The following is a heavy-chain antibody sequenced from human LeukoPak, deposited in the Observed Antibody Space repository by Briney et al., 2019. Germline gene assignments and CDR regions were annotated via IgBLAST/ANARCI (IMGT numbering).Heavy chain of an antibody. CDR3: ARYCSTSGTKAFGI. D-gene: IGHD3-10*01. CDR2: IYYTGIT. V-gene: IGHV4-59*01. Sequence: SETLSLTCTVSGDSISSYYWSWIRQPPGKGLEWIGYIYYTGITKYNPSLKSRVTMSEDTSKNQFSLKLTSVTAADTAVYYCARYCSTSGTKAFGIWGQGTMVTVSS. CDR1: GDSISSYY. J-gene: IGHJ3*02.